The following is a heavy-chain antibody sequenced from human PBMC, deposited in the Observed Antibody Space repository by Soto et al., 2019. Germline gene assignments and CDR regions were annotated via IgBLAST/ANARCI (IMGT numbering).Heavy chain of an antibody. Sequence: PGGSLRLSCAASGFTFSSYAMSWVRQAPGKGLEWVSAISGSGGSTYYADSVKGRFTISRDNSKNTLYLQMNSLRAEDTAVYYCAKDTSFLVAVYYYYYYYMDVWGKGTTVTVSS. CDR1: GFTFSSYA. V-gene: IGHV3-23*01. D-gene: IGHD2-15*01. CDR3: AKDTSFLVAVYYYYYYYMDV. CDR2: ISGSGGST. J-gene: IGHJ6*03.